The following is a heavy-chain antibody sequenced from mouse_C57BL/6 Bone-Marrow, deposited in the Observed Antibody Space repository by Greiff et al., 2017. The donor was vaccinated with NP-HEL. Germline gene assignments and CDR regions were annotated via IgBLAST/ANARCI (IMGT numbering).Heavy chain of an antibody. V-gene: IGHV14-1*01. CDR1: GFNIKDYY. CDR2: IDPEDGDT. CDR3: TTDYSNYVGYFDV. J-gene: IGHJ1*03. D-gene: IGHD2-5*01. Sequence: VQLQQSGAELVRPGASVKLSCTASGFNIKDYYMHWVKQRPEQGLEWIGRIDPEDGDTEYAPKFQGKATMTADTSSSTAYLQLSSLTSEDTAVYYCTTDYSNYVGYFDVWGTGTTVTVSS.